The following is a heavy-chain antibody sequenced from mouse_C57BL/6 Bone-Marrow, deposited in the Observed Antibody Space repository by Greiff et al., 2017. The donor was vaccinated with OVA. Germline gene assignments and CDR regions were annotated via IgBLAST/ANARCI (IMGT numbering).Heavy chain of an antibody. J-gene: IGHJ1*03. D-gene: IGHD1-1*01. V-gene: IGHV1-81*01. Sequence: VQLQQSGAELARPGASVKLSCKASGYTFTSYGISWVKQRTGQGLEWIGEIYPRSGNTYYNEQFKGKATLTADKSSSTAYMGLRSLTSEDSAVYFCARTGAYYGSIYWYFDVWGTGTTVTVSS. CDR1: GYTFTSYG. CDR3: ARTGAYYGSIYWYFDV. CDR2: IYPRSGNT.